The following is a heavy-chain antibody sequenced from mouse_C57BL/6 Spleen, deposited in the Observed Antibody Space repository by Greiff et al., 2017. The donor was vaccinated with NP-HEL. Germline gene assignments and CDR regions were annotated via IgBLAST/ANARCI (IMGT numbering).Heavy chain of an antibody. J-gene: IGHJ3*01. V-gene: IGHV1-4*01. Sequence: QVQLKQSGAELARPGASVKMSCKASGYTFTSYTMHWVKQRPGQGLEWIGYINPSSGYTKYNQKFKDKATLTADKSSSTAYMQLSSLTSEDSAVYYCASYYYDAFAYWGQGTLVTVSA. CDR1: GYTFTSYT. CDR2: INPSSGYT. CDR3: ASYYYDAFAY. D-gene: IGHD1-1*01.